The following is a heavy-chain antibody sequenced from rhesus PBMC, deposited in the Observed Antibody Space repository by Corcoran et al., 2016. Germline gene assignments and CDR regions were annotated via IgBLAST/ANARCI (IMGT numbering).Heavy chain of an antibody. CDR1: GYTFTDYY. J-gene: IGHJ4*01. CDR3: ATDTAAIFDY. CDR2: VDPEDGEA. D-gene: IGHD3S6*01. V-gene: IGHV1-111*02. Sequence: EVQLVQSGAEVKKPGASVKISCKASGYTFTDYYLHWVRQAPGKGLEWVGRVDPEDGEAIHAQKFQDSVTITADTSTDTAYMELSSLRSGDTAVYYCATDTAAIFDYWGQGVLVTVSS.